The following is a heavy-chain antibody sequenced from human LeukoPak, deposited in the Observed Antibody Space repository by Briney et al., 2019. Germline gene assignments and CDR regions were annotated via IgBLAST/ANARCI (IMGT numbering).Heavy chain of an antibody. V-gene: IGHV3-49*03. D-gene: IGHD3-22*01. CDR2: IRSKAYGGTT. CDR3: TRNKYYYDSSGYYYDYYYYYMDV. Sequence: GGSLRLSCTASGFTFGDYAMSWFRQAPGKGLEWVGFIRSKAYGGTTEYAASVKGRFTISRDDSKSIAYLQMDSLKTEDTAVYYCTRNKYYYDSSGYYYDYYYYYMDVWGKGTTVTVSS. CDR1: GFTFGDYA. J-gene: IGHJ6*03.